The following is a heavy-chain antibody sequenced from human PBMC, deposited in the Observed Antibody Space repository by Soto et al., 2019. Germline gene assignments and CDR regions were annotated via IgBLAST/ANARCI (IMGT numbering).Heavy chain of an antibody. CDR1: GFTFSSYG. V-gene: IGHV3-30*18. Sequence: GGSLRLSCAASGFTFSSYGMHWVRQAPGKGLEWVAVISYDGSNKYYADSVKGRFTISRDNSKNTLYLRMNSLRAEDTAVYYCAKDHDSSGYYYYYYYGMDVWGQGTTVTVSS. J-gene: IGHJ6*02. CDR3: AKDHDSSGYYYYYYYGMDV. D-gene: IGHD3-22*01. CDR2: ISYDGSNK.